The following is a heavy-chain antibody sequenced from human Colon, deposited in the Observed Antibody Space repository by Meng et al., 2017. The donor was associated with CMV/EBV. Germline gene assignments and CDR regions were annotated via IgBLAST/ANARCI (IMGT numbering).Heavy chain of an antibody. CDR3: ARDPEPTGYYGTDV. CDR2: ISSASGSAK. D-gene: IGHD1-14*01. J-gene: IGHJ6*02. CDR1: GVTFSDYY. Sequence: GGSLRLSCEASGVTFSDYYMSWIRQAPGKGLEWVAYISSASGSAKYYADSVKGRFTISRDNARNSLYLQMNSLRVEDTAVYYCARDPEPTGYYGTDVWGQGTTVTVSS. V-gene: IGHV3-11*01.